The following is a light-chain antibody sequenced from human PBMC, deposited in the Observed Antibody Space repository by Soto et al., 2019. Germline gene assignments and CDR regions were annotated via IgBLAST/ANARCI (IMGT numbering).Light chain of an antibody. CDR3: QQRMSWPLT. CDR2: DVS. J-gene: IGKJ4*01. Sequence: EIVLTQSPATLSLSPGERATLSCRASQNIGRYLAWYQKTPGQVPRLLIYDVSDRATGIPARFSGSGSGTDCTLTISSLEPEDFAVYFCQQRMSWPLTFGGGTKVESK. CDR1: QNIGRY. V-gene: IGKV3-11*01.